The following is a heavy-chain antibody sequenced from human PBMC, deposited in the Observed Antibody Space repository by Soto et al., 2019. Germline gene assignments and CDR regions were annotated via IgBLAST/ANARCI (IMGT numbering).Heavy chain of an antibody. CDR3: ARGWFGELLFDY. J-gene: IGHJ4*02. CDR1: GYTFTSYG. CDR2: ISTHKDNT. D-gene: IGHD3-10*01. V-gene: IGHV1-18*01. Sequence: QVQLVQSGGEVKKPGASVKVFCKASGYTFTSYGISWVRQAPGQGLEWMGWISTHKDNTHYSQKHQYRVTMTTDTSASTAYMELRSLVSDDTAVYYCARGWFGELLFDYWGQGTLVTVSS.